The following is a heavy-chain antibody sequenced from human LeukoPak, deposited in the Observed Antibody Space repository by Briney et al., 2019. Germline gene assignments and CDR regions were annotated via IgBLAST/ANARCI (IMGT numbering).Heavy chain of an antibody. CDR2: IKDDGGEK. CDR3: GRDPYYDSLDY. Sequence: GGSLRLSCAASGFTFTSYWMSWVRQAPGKGLEWVANIKDDGGEKYYVDSVKGRFTISRDNAKNLLYLQMNSLRAEDTAVYYCGRDPYYDSLDYWGQGTLVTVSS. J-gene: IGHJ4*02. CDR1: GFTFTSYW. D-gene: IGHD3-22*01. V-gene: IGHV3-7*01.